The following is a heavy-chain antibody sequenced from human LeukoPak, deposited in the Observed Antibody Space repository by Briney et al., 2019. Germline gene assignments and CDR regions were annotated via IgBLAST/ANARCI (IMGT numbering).Heavy chain of an antibody. CDR2: ISAYNGKT. Sequence: ASVKVSCKASGYTFTSYGISWVRQAPGQGLEWMGWISAYNGKTNYAQKLQGRVTMTADTSTSTAYMELRSLRSDDTAVYYCARDYSGSAYYDFWSGRATFDYWGQGTLVTVSS. CDR1: GYTFTSYG. D-gene: IGHD3-3*01. V-gene: IGHV1-18*01. J-gene: IGHJ4*02. CDR3: ARDYSGSAYYDFWSGRATFDY.